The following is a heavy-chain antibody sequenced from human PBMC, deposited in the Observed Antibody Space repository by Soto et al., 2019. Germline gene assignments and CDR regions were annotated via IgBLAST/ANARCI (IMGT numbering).Heavy chain of an antibody. V-gene: IGHV1-18*01. J-gene: IGHJ4*02. CDR2: ISAYNGNT. CDR1: GYTFTSYG. D-gene: IGHD6-19*01. CDR3: ARDQGVAAPGDY. Sequence: ASVKVSCKASGYTFTSYGISWVRQAPGQGLEWMGWISAYNGNTNYAQKFQGRVTITRDTSASTAYMELSSLRSEDTAVYYCARDQGVAAPGDYWGQGTLVTVSS.